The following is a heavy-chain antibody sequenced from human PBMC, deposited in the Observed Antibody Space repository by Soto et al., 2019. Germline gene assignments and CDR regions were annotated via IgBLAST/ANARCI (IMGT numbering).Heavy chain of an antibody. Sequence: ASVKVSCKASGFTFTSSAMQWVQQARGQRLEWIGWIVVGSGNTNYAQKFQERVTITRDMSTSTAYMELSSLRSEDTAVYYCAADPGYAYAFDIWGQGTMVTVSS. CDR3: AADPGYAYAFDI. D-gene: IGHD5-18*01. CDR1: GFTFTSSA. V-gene: IGHV1-58*02. J-gene: IGHJ3*02. CDR2: IVVGSGNT.